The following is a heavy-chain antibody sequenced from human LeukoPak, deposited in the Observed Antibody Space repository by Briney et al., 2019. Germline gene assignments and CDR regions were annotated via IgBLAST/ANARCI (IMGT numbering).Heavy chain of an antibody. CDR3: ARGGYRAPSYDY. CDR2: IYPNSGGT. D-gene: IGHD3-16*02. J-gene: IGHJ4*02. Sequence: ASVKVSCKASAYTFTGYYMHWVRQAPGQGLEWMGWIYPNSGGTNYAQKFQGRVTMTRDTSISTAYMELSRLRSDDTAVYYCARGGYRAPSYDYWGQGTLVTVSS. CDR1: AYTFTGYY. V-gene: IGHV1-2*02.